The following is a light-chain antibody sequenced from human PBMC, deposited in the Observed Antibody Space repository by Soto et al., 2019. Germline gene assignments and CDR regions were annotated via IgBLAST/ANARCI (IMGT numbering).Light chain of an antibody. V-gene: IGKV3-20*01. Sequence: EIVLTQSPGTLSLSPGERATLSCRASQSVSSSYLAWYQQKPGQAPRLLIYGASSRATGIPDRFSGSGSGTGLPLTISRLEPEDFAVYYCQQYGSSRTFGQGTKVEIK. CDR3: QQYGSSRT. J-gene: IGKJ1*01. CDR2: GAS. CDR1: QSVSSSY.